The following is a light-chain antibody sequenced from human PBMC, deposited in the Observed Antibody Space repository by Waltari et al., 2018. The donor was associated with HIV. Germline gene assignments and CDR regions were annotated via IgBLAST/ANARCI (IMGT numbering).Light chain of an antibody. CDR3: GTRDNDLGPVV. CDR1: NSNIGSND. J-gene: IGLJ2*01. CDR2: EAT. V-gene: IGLV1-51*02. Sequence: SVLTQPPSKSAAPGQTVTISCTGHNSNIGSNDVSWYQQLPGASPRLIIYEATKRPSLISDLFSASKSDTTGTLDIAGLQPGDEAMYYGGTRDNDLGPVVLGGGTWVTVL.